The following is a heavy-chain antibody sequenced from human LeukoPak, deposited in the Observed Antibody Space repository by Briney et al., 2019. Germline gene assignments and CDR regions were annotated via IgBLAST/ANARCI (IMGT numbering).Heavy chain of an antibody. CDR2: INHSGST. CDR3: ARGYYSNSDY. V-gene: IGHV4-34*01. CDR1: GGSFSGYY. J-gene: IGHJ4*02. Sequence: SETLSLTCAVYGGSFSGYYWSWIRQPPGKGLEWIGEINHSGSTNYNPSLKSRVTISVDTSKNQFSLKLGSVTAADTAVYYCARGYYSNSDYWGQGTLVTVSS. D-gene: IGHD4-11*01.